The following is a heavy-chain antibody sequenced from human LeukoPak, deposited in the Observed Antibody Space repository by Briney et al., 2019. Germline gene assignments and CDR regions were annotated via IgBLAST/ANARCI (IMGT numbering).Heavy chain of an antibody. D-gene: IGHD6-13*01. V-gene: IGHV3-30*18. CDR3: AKDRSTTWSFDY. J-gene: IGHJ4*02. CDR2: ISDDGSRK. Sequence: GGSLRLSCAASGFTFSFSGMYWVRQAPGKGLEWVAFISDDGSRKYYADSVKGRFTISRDNSKNTLFLQMNSLRTEDTAVYYCAKDRSTTWSFDYWGQGTLVTVSS. CDR1: GFTFSFSG.